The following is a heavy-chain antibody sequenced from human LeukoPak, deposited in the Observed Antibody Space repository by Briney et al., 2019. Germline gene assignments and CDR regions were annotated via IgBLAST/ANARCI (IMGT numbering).Heavy chain of an antibody. CDR1: GYTFTGYY. Sequence: GASVKVSCKASGYTFTGYYMHWMRQAPGQGLEWMGWINPNSGGTNYAQKFQGRVTMTRDTSSSTVYMELSRLRSDDTAFYYCARTLYVAAVPGGLDYWGQGTLVTVSS. D-gene: IGHD6-13*01. J-gene: IGHJ4*02. V-gene: IGHV1-2*02. CDR3: ARTLYVAAVPGGLDY. CDR2: INPNSGGT.